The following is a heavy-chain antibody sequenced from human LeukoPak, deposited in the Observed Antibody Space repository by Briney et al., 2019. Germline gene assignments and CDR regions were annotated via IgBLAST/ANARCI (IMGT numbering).Heavy chain of an antibody. D-gene: IGHD2-2*01. Sequence: GGSLRLSCAASGFTFSSYGVHWVRQAPGKGLEWVAFIRYDGSNKYYADSVKGRFTISRDNSKNTLYLQMNSLRAEDTAVYYRAKGSVVPAAMGVPALDIWGQGTMVTVSS. V-gene: IGHV3-30*02. CDR3: AKGSVVPAAMGVPALDI. J-gene: IGHJ3*02. CDR1: GFTFSSYG. CDR2: IRYDGSNK.